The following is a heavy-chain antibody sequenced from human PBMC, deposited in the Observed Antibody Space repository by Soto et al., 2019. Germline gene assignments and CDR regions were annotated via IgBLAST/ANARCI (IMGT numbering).Heavy chain of an antibody. Sequence: EVQLVESGGGLVQPGGSLRLSCAASGLTFSSYWMTWVRQAPGKGLEWVANIKPDGSEKYYVDSVKGRFTVSRDNAMNSLYLQMDRPRAEDPAVYYCARGVTTGVDAFDMWGEGTMVTVSS. CDR3: ARGVTTGVDAFDM. CDR2: IKPDGSEK. V-gene: IGHV3-7*01. D-gene: IGHD3-3*01. J-gene: IGHJ3*02. CDR1: GLTFSSYW.